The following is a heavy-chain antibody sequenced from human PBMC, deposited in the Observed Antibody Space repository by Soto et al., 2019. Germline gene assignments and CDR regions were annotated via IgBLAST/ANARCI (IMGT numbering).Heavy chain of an antibody. CDR3: TTGTMGGEFYYYYGMDV. V-gene: IGHV3-15*01. J-gene: IGHJ6*02. Sequence: VGSLRLSCAASGFTFSNAWMSWVRQAPGKGLEWVGRIKSKTDGGTTDYAAPVKGRFTISRDDSKNTLYLQMNSLKTEDTAVYYCTTGTMGGEFYYYYGMDVWGQGTTVTVSS. CDR1: GFTFSNAW. CDR2: IKSKTDGGTT. D-gene: IGHD3-10*01.